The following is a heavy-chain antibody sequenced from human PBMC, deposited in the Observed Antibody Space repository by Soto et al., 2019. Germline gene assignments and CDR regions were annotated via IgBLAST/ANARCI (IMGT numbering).Heavy chain of an antibody. CDR3: ASVEQLARRYYYYGMDV. J-gene: IGHJ6*02. V-gene: IGHV1-69*13. CDR2: IIPIFGTA. D-gene: IGHD6-6*01. Sequence: GASVKVSCKASVGTFSSYAISWVRQAPGQGLEWMGGIIPIFGTANYAQKFQGRVTITADESTSTAYMELSSLRSEDTAVYYCASVEQLARRYYYYGMDVWGQGTTVTVSS. CDR1: VGTFSSYA.